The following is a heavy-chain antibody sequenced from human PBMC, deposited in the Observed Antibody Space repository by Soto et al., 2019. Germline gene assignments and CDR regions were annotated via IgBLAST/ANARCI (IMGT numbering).Heavy chain of an antibody. CDR1: CGSFSGYY. CDR2: INHRGTT. CDR3: ARTLSSSRQDAFDI. J-gene: IGHJ3*02. V-gene: IGHV4-34*01. Sequence: SETVSLTCAVYCGSFSGYYWSCIRQPPGKGLEWIGGINHRGTTNYYPSLKSRVTISVDTSKDQFSLKLSSVTAADTAVYFCARTLSSSRQDAFDIWGQGTMVT.